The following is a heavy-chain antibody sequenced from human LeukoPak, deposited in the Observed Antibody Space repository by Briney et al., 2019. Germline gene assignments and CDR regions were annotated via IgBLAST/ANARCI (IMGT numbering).Heavy chain of an antibody. CDR1: GYTFTSYG. CDR3: ARVYCGGDCYSYYYYYMDV. J-gene: IGHJ6*03. D-gene: IGHD2-21*02. CDR2: ISAYNGNT. Sequence: ASVKVSCKASGYTFTSYGISWVRQAPGQGLEWMGWISAYNGNTNYAQKLQGRATMTTDTSTSTAYMELRSLRSDDTAVYYCARVYCGGDCYSYYYYYMDVWGKGTTVTISS. V-gene: IGHV1-18*01.